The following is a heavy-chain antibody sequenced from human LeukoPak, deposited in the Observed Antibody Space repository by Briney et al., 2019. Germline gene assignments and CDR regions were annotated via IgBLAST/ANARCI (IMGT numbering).Heavy chain of an antibody. CDR2: TVDGGDGT. Sequence: PGGSLRLSCAASGFTFSSYSMNWVRQAPGKGLEWVAVTVDGGDGTYYADSVKGRFTISRDNSNNTLYLQMNSLRAEDTAVYYCAKLTTSWGQGTLVTVSS. CDR1: GFTFSSYS. CDR3: AKLTTS. V-gene: IGHV3-23*01. D-gene: IGHD4-11*01. J-gene: IGHJ4*02.